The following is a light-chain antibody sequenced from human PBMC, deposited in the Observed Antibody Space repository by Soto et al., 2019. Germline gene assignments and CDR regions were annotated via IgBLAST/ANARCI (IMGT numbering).Light chain of an antibody. Sequence: QSVLTQPPSVSGAPGQTITISCTGSRSSIGGGYDVHWYQQLPGTAPQLLVYGNINRPSRVPDRFSGSMSDTSASLAITGLQAEDEADFYCQSYDSSLSAWVFGGGTKVTVL. J-gene: IGLJ3*02. CDR2: GNI. CDR3: QSYDSSLSAWV. V-gene: IGLV1-40*01. CDR1: RSSIGGGYD.